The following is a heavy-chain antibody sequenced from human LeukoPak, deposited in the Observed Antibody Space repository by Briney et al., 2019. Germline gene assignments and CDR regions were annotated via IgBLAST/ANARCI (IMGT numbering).Heavy chain of an antibody. CDR2: ISEKYSSGST. J-gene: IGHJ3*02. V-gene: IGHV4-61*02. Sequence: SGTLSLTCTVSGGSISSGSYYWSWIRQPAGKGLEWIGRIYISEKYSSGSTNYNPSLKSRVTISVDMSKNQFSMKLTSVTAADTAVYYCARGRQGEGLPVVIFDIWGQGTWVT. D-gene: IGHD2-21*01. CDR1: GGSISSGSYY. CDR3: ARGRQGEGLPVVIFDI.